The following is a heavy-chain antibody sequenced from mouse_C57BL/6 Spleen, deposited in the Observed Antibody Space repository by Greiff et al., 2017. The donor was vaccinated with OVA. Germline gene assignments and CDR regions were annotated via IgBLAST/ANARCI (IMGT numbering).Heavy chain of an antibody. D-gene: IGHD1-1*01. J-gene: IGHJ2*01. CDR3: ARQGAYYGAFDY. V-gene: IGHV5-9*01. Sequence: DVKLVESGGGLVKPGGSLKLSCAASGFTFSSYTMSWVRQTPEKRLEWVATISGGGGNTYYPDSVKGRFTISRDNAKNTLYLQMSSLRSEDTALYYCARQGAYYGAFDYWGQGTTLTVSS. CDR2: ISGGGGNT. CDR1: GFTFSSYT.